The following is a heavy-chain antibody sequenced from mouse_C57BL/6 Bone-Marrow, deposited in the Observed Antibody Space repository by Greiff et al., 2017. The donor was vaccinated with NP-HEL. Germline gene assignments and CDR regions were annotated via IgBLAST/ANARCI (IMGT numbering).Heavy chain of an antibody. V-gene: IGHV1-42*01. Sequence: EVQRVESGPELVKPGASVKISCKASGYSFTGYYMNWVKQSPEKSLEWIGEINPSTGGTTYNQKFKAKATLTVDKSSSTAYMQLKSLTSEDSAVYYCARWLYYFDYWGQGTTLTVSS. J-gene: IGHJ2*01. D-gene: IGHD2-2*01. CDR1: GYSFTGYY. CDR2: INPSTGGT. CDR3: ARWLYYFDY.